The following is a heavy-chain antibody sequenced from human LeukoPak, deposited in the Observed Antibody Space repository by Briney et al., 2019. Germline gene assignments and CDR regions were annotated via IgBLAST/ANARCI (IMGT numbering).Heavy chain of an antibody. CDR1: GFTFSTYW. CDR2: IKQDGGEK. Sequence: GGSLRLSCAASGFTFSTYWMTWVRQAPGKGLEWVATIKQDGGEKYYVDSVKGRFTISRDNAKNSLYLQMNSLRAEDTAVYYCARELGSGLDAFDIWGQGTMVTVSS. J-gene: IGHJ3*02. CDR3: ARELGSGLDAFDI. V-gene: IGHV3-7*01. D-gene: IGHD3-10*02.